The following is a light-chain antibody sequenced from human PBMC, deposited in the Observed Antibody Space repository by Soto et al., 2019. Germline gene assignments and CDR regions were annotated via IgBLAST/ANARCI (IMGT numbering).Light chain of an antibody. Sequence: DIQMTQSPSTLSASVGDRVTITCRASQSISSWLAWYQQKPGKAPKLLIYDASSLESGVPSRFSGSGSGTEFTITISNLQPDDFANYYCQQYNSYSWTFGQGTKVEIK. CDR3: QQYNSYSWT. V-gene: IGKV1-5*01. J-gene: IGKJ1*01. CDR1: QSISSW. CDR2: DAS.